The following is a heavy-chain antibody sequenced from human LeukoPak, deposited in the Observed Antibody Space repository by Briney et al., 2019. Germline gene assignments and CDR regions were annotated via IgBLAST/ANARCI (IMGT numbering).Heavy chain of an antibody. CDR1: GFTFSSYW. CDR2: INSDGSST. V-gene: IGHV3-74*01. D-gene: IGHD5-18*01. CDR3: ARERSGAMVAFDY. Sequence: GGSLRLSCAASGFTFSSYWMHWVRQAPGKGLVWVSRINSDGSSTSYADSVKGRFTISRDNAKNTLYLQMNSLRAEDTAVYYCARERSGAMVAFDYWGQGTLVTVSS. J-gene: IGHJ4*02.